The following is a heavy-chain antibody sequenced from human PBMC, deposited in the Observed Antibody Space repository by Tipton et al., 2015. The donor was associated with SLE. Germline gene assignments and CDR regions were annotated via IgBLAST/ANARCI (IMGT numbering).Heavy chain of an antibody. D-gene: IGHD6-13*01. V-gene: IGHV4-61*09. CDR3: ARVYSSSHPDV. CDR1: GYSISSGYY. CDR2: IYTSGST. J-gene: IGHJ6*04. Sequence: TLSLTCAVSGYSISSGYYWSWIRQPAGKGLEWIGYIYTSGSTNYNPSLKSRVTISVDTSKNQFSLKLSSVTAADTAVYYCARVYSSSHPDVWGKGTTVTVSS.